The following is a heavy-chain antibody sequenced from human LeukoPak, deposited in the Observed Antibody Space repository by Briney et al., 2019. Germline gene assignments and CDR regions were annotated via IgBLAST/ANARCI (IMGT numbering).Heavy chain of an antibody. CDR3: ATQLLPFFWSAGVPNYGMDV. CDR1: GYTLTELS. CDR2: FDPEDGET. Sequence: ASVKVSCKVSGYTLTELSMHWVRQAPGKGLEWMGGFDPEDGETIYAQKFQGRVTMTEDTSTDTAYMELSSLRSEDTAVYYCATQLLPFFWSAGVPNYGMDVWGQGTTVTVSS. D-gene: IGHD3-3*01. V-gene: IGHV1-24*01. J-gene: IGHJ6*02.